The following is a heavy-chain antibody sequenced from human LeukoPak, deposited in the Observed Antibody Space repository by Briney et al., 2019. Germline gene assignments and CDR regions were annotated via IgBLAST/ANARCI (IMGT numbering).Heavy chain of an antibody. J-gene: IGHJ6*02. D-gene: IGHD3-9*01. V-gene: IGHV3-66*02. CDR3: ARDQRYFDWLLSTPQYYYYGMDV. CDR2: IYSDGST. Sequence: PGGSLRLSCAASGFTVSSNYMSWVRQAPGKGLEWVSIIYSDGSTYYADSLKGRFTISRDNSRNTFYLQMNSLRADDTAVYYCARDQRYFDWLLSTPQYYYYGMDVWGQGTTVTVSS. CDR1: GFTVSSNY.